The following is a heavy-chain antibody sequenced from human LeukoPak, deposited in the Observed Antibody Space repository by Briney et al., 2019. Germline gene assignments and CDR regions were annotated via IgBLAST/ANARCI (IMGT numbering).Heavy chain of an antibody. D-gene: IGHD5-24*01. CDR2: IYPGDSDT. CDR1: KYTFSTYW. CDR3: ARGDVPDY. V-gene: IGHV5-51*01. J-gene: IGHJ4*02. Sequence: GDSLKISCKASKYTFSTYWIGWVRQMPGKGLEWMGFIYPGDSDTRYSPSFQGQVTISVDKSISTAYLQWSSLKASDTGMYYCARGDVPDYWGQGTLVTVSS.